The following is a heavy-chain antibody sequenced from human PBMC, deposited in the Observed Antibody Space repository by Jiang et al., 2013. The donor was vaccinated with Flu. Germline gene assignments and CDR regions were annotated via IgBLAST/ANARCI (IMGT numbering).Heavy chain of an antibody. J-gene: IGHJ4*02. CDR2: INVGNGNT. V-gene: IGHV1-3*01. CDR1: GYTFSNYV. CDR3: ARDRCSGVTCSNFDY. D-gene: IGHD2-15*01. Sequence: CKASGYTFSNYVIHWLRQAPGQRLECMGWINVGNGNTKYSQKFQDRVTINRDTSATTAYMELSSLRSQDTAVYYCARDRCSGVTCSNFDYWGQGTLVTVSS.